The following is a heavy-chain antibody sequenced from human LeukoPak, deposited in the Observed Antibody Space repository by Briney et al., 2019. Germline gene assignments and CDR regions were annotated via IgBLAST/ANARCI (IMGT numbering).Heavy chain of an antibody. Sequence: GGSLRLSCAASGFTFSSYAMSWVRQAPGEGLEWVSAISGSGGSTYYADSVKGRFTISRDNSKNTLYLQMNSLRAEDTAVYYCAKDPYLSILYCTNGVCPLDYWGQGTLVTVSS. CDR2: ISGSGGST. CDR3: AKDPYLSILYCTNGVCPLDY. V-gene: IGHV3-23*01. CDR1: GFTFSSYA. D-gene: IGHD2-8*01. J-gene: IGHJ4*02.